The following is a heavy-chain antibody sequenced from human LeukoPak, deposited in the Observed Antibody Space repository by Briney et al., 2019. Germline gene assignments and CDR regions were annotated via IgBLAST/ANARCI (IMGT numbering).Heavy chain of an antibody. CDR3: ARVVAAAGNRDDAFDI. CDR1: GYTFTSYG. J-gene: IGHJ3*02. V-gene: IGHV1-18*01. CDR2: ISYYNGSS. Sequence: GSVKVSCKASGYTFTSYGISWVRQAPGQGLASMGWISYYNGSSNYAQKLQGRVTMTTHTSTSTAYMELRSLRPDDTAVYYCARVVAAAGNRDDAFDIWGLGTMVTVSS. D-gene: IGHD6-13*01.